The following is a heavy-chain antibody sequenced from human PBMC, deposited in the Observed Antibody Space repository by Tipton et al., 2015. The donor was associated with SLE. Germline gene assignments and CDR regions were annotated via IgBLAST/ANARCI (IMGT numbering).Heavy chain of an antibody. V-gene: IGHV3-69-1*01. Sequence: SLRLSCAASGFTFSDYYMNWVRQAPGKGLEWVSSISSSSTIYYADSVKGRFTISRDNAKNSLYLQMNSLRAEDTAVYYCAKEGYSSGWYPLGYYYYMDVWGKGTTVTVSS. D-gene: IGHD6-19*01. CDR3: AKEGYSSGWYPLGYYYYMDV. CDR2: ISSSSTI. CDR1: GFTFSDYY. J-gene: IGHJ6*03.